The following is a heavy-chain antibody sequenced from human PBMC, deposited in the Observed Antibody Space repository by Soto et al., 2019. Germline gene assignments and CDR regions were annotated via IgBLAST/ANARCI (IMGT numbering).Heavy chain of an antibody. V-gene: IGHV3-30*03. J-gene: IGHJ6*02. D-gene: IGHD3-10*01. CDR3: ATMVRRASPYYYSGMDV. Sequence: QVQLVESGGGVVQPGRSLRLSCAASGFTFSSYGMHWVRQAPGKGLEWVAVISYDGSNKYYADSVKGRFTISRDNSKNTLYLQINSLRAEDTAVYYCATMVRRASPYYYSGMDVWGQGTTVTVTS. CDR1: GFTFSSYG. CDR2: ISYDGSNK.